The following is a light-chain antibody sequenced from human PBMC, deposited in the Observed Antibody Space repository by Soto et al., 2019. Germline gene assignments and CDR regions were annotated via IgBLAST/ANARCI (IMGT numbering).Light chain of an antibody. Sequence: EIVMTQSPATLSVSPGERATLSCRASQSVSSHLAWYQQKPGQPPRLLIYGASTRATGIPARFSGSGSGTDFALTISRVEPEDFAIYFCQQYGSSPGTFGQGTKVDIK. CDR3: QQYGSSPGT. CDR2: GAS. J-gene: IGKJ1*01. CDR1: QSVSSH. V-gene: IGKV3-15*01.